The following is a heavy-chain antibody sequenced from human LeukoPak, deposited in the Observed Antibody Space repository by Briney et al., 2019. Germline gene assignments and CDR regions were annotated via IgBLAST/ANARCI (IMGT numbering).Heavy chain of an antibody. J-gene: IGHJ4*02. D-gene: IGHD6-13*01. CDR1: GFTLSNYV. CDR3: ARPRGSSWYLDY. Sequence: PGGSLRLSCAASGFTLSNYVMHWVRQAPGKGLEWVAFTRYDGSDKYNADSLKGRFTISRDNAENSLYLQMNSLRADDTAVYYCARPRGSSWYLDYWGQGTLVTVSS. CDR2: TRYDGSDK. V-gene: IGHV3-30*02.